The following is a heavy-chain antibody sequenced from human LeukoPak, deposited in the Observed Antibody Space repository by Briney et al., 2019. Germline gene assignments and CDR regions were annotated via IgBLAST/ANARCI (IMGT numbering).Heavy chain of an antibody. J-gene: IGHJ4*02. D-gene: IGHD5-18*01. CDR2: INHSGST. Sequence: SETLSLTCAVYGGSFSGYYWSWIRQPPGKGLEWIGEINHSGSTNYNPSLKSRVTISVDTSKNQFSLKLSSVTAADTAVYYYARVGGYSYGSIDYWGQGTLVTVSS. V-gene: IGHV4-34*01. CDR3: ARVGGYSYGSIDY. CDR1: GGSFSGYY.